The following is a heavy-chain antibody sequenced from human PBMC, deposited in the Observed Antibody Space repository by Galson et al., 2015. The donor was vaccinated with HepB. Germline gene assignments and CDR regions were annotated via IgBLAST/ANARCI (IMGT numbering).Heavy chain of an antibody. Sequence: SLRLSCAVSRITFSNYGMHWVRQAPGMGLEWVAFISYDESDKYYADSVKGRVTISRDNSKNTLYLQMNSLRTEDTAVYYCAVGYHDYPVYWGQGTLVTASS. J-gene: IGHJ4*02. CDR2: ISYDESDK. V-gene: IGHV3-30*03. D-gene: IGHD5-12*01. CDR3: AVGYHDYPVY. CDR1: RITFSNYG.